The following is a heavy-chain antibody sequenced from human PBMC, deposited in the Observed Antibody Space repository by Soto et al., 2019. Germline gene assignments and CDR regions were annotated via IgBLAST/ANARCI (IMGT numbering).Heavy chain of an antibody. CDR1: GFTFSNSW. CDR3: AKGRSYYYYYGVDV. J-gene: IGHJ6*02. V-gene: IGHV3-7*03. CDR2: IKEDGTAK. Sequence: GGSLRLSCAASGFTFSNSWMNWVRQAPGKGLEWVANIKEDGTAKYYLDSVKGRFTISRDNSKSTLYLQMNSLRAEDTALYYCAKGRSYYYYYGVDVWGQGTTVTVSS.